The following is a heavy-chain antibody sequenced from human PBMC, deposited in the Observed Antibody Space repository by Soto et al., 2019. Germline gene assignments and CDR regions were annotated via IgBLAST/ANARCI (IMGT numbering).Heavy chain of an antibody. CDR3: TRDTYGDAFDI. V-gene: IGHV3-49*04. J-gene: IGHJ3*02. CDR1: GFTFGDYA. Sequence: GGSLRLSCTASGFTFGDYAMSWVRQAPGKGLEWVGFIRSKAYGGTTEYAASVKGRFTISRDDSKSIAYLQMNSLKTEDTAVYYCTRDTYGDAFDIWGKGTMVTVAS. CDR2: IRSKAYGGTT. D-gene: IGHD4-17*01.